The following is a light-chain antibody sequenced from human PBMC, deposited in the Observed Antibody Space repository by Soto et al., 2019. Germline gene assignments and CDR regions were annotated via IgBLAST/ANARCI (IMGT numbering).Light chain of an antibody. J-gene: IGLJ3*02. CDR3: SSYTTISTLEV. V-gene: IGLV2-14*01. CDR1: GSDVGGYNY. CDR2: EVS. Sequence: QSALTQPASVSGSHGQSITISCTGTGSDVGGYNYVSWYQQHPGKAPKLMIYEVSNRPSGVSNRFSGSKSGNTASLTISGLQAEDEADYYCSSYTTISTLEVFGGGTKLTVL.